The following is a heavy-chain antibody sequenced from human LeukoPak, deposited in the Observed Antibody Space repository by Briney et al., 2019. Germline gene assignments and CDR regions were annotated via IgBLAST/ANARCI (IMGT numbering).Heavy chain of an antibody. V-gene: IGHV3-53*01. Sequence: GGSLRLSCAASGFTVSSNDMSWVRQAPGKGLEWVSVIYSGGSTFYADSVKGRFTISRDNSKNTLYLQMNSLRAEDTAVYYCARDPNYYGSANFALDVWGQGTRVTVSS. D-gene: IGHD3-10*01. CDR2: IYSGGST. CDR3: ARDPNYYGSANFALDV. CDR1: GFTVSSND. J-gene: IGHJ6*02.